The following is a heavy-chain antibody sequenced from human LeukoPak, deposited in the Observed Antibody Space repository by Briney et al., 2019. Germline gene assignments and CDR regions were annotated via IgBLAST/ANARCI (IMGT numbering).Heavy chain of an antibody. V-gene: IGHV4-4*02. J-gene: IGHJ3*02. Sequence: NPSETLSLTCAVSGGSISSSNWWSWVRQPPGKGLGWIGEIYHSGSTNYNPSLKSRVTISVDTSKNQFSLKLSSVTAADTAVYYCARDAGMIVVVGAFDIWGQGTMVTVSS. CDR1: GGSISSSNW. CDR2: IYHSGST. D-gene: IGHD3-22*01. CDR3: ARDAGMIVVVGAFDI.